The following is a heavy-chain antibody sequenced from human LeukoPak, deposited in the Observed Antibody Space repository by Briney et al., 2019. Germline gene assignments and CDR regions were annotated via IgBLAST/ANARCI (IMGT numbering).Heavy chain of an antibody. CDR3: ARELTTFDY. Sequence: GRSLRLSCAASGFTFDDYAMHWVRQAPGKGLEWVSGISWNSGSIGYADPVKGRFTISRDNAKNSLYLQMNSLRAEDTALYYCARELTTFDYWGQGTLVTVSS. V-gene: IGHV3-9*01. J-gene: IGHJ4*02. CDR2: ISWNSGSI. D-gene: IGHD1-26*01. CDR1: GFTFDDYA.